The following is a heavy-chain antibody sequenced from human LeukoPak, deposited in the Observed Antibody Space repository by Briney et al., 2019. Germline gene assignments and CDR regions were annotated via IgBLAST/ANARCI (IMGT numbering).Heavy chain of an antibody. CDR2: ISGSGGST. CDR1: GFTVSSNY. Sequence: PGGSLRLSCAASGFTVSSNYMSWVRQAPGKGLEWVSAISGSGGSTYYADSVKGRFTISRDNSKNTLYLQMNSLRAEDTAVYYCAKGPHDKNYGGNSVDYFDYWGQGTLVTVSS. CDR3: AKGPHDKNYGGNSVDYFDY. J-gene: IGHJ4*02. V-gene: IGHV3-23*01. D-gene: IGHD4-23*01.